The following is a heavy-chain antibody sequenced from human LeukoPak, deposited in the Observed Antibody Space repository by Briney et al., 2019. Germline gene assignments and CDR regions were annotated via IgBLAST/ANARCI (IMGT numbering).Heavy chain of an antibody. CDR2: INSYNGHT. Sequence: ASVKVSCKASAYSFSSYGFSWVRQAPGQGLEWMGWINSYNGHTNYTQTLQGRVTMTTDTSTSTAYTELRNLRPDDTAVYFCARDPRITGTTAYYFDYWGQGTLVTVSS. CDR1: AYSFSSYG. V-gene: IGHV1-18*01. CDR3: ARDPRITGTTAYYFDY. J-gene: IGHJ4*02. D-gene: IGHD1-7*01.